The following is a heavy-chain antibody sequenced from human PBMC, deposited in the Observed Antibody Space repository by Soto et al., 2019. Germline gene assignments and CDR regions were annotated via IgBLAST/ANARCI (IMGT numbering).Heavy chain of an antibody. CDR2: ISYSGNT. CDR3: ARTYCSSGSCWFDP. V-gene: IGHV4-39*01. J-gene: IGHJ5*02. D-gene: IGHD2-15*01. Sequence: SETLSLTCTVSGGSITSSSYYWGWIRQPPGGGLEWIVMISYSGNTYYNPSLKSRVTISVDTSKNQFSLNLSSVTAADTAIFYCARTYCSSGSCWFDPWGQGTLVTVSS. CDR1: GGSITSSSYY.